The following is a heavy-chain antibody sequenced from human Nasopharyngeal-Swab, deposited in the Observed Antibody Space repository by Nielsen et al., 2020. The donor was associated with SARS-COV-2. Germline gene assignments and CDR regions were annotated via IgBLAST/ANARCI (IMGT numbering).Heavy chain of an antibody. V-gene: IGHV4-39*07. CDR1: GGSISSSSYY. J-gene: IGHJ4*02. D-gene: IGHD4-17*01. CDR3: ARARTRVTTFDY. CDR2: IYCSGST. Sequence: ESLKISCNVSGGSISSSSYYWGWIRQPPGKGLEWIGSIYCSGSTYYNPSLKSRVTISVDTSKNQFSLKLSSVTAADTAVYYCARARTRVTTFDYWGQGTLVTVSS.